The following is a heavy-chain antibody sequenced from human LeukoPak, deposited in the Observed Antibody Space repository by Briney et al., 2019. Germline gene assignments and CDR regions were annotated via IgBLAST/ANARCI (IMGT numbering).Heavy chain of an antibody. CDR3: ATQGRSVIQGI. J-gene: IGHJ3*02. V-gene: IGHV3-48*03. Sequence: GGSLRLSCAASGFTFSAFEMTWVRQAPGKGLEGVSFIDRSRSSIYYAISLTRRFTISRDNTKNSLFLQMDSLRAEDTAFYYCATQGRSVIQGIWGQGTMVTVSS. D-gene: IGHD3-3*01. CDR2: IDRSRSSI. CDR1: GFTFSAFE.